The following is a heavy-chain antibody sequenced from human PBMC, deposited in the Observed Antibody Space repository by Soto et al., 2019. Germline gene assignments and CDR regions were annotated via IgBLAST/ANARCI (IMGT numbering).Heavy chain of an antibody. CDR3: ASLTDSRVDY. J-gene: IGHJ4*02. CDR2: INHSGST. D-gene: IGHD6-13*01. V-gene: IGHV4-34*01. Sequence: SETPSLTCAVYGGSFSGYYWSWIRQPPGKGLEWIGEINHSGSTNYNPSLKSRVTISVDTSKNQFSLKLSSVTAADTAVYYCASLTDSRVDYWGQGTLVTVSS. CDR1: GGSFSGYY.